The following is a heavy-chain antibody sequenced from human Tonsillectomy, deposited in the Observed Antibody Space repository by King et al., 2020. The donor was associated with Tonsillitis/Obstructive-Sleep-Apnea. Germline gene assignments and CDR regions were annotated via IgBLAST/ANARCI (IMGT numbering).Heavy chain of an antibody. D-gene: IGHD3-10*01. CDR3: ARASITTVQGVMVYYMDV. Sequence: VQLQESGPGLVKPSETLSLTCPVSGGSISSYYWNWIRQPPGKGLEWIGNIHYSGSTNYSPSLKSRVTMSLDTSKNHFSLKLSSVTAADTAVYYCARASITTVQGVMVYYMDVWGKGTTVTVSS. CDR1: GGSISSYY. CDR2: IHYSGST. J-gene: IGHJ6*03. V-gene: IGHV4-59*13.